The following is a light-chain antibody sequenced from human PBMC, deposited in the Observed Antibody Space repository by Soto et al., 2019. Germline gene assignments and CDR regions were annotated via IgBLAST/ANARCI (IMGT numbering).Light chain of an antibody. V-gene: IGKV3-11*01. J-gene: IGKJ1*01. CDR1: QSVSSY. CDR2: DAS. CDR3: QQRSNSWT. Sequence: VLTQSPATLSLSPGERATLSCRASQSVSSYVAWYQQKPGRAPRLLIYDASNRATGIPARFSGSGSGTDFTLTISSLEPEDFAVYYCQQRSNSWTFGQGTKVDIK.